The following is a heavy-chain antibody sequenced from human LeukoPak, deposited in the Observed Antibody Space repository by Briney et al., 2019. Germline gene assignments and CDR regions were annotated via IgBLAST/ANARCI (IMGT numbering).Heavy chain of an antibody. D-gene: IGHD4-23*01. CDR2: INTDGSTT. Sequence: GGSLRLSCAVSGFTFSSYWMHWVRQAPGEGLVWVSRINTDGSTTSYADSVNGRFSISRDNAKNTLYLQMNSLRAEDTAVYYCARDYDGNFAVEYWGQGTLVTVSS. CDR1: GFTFSSYW. J-gene: IGHJ4*02. V-gene: IGHV3-74*01. CDR3: ARDYDGNFAVEY.